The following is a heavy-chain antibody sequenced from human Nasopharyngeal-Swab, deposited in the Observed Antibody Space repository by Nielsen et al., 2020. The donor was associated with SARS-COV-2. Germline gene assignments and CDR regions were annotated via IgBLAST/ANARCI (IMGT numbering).Heavy chain of an antibody. V-gene: IGHV4-34*01. CDR1: GGSFSGYY. J-gene: IGHJ4*02. CDR2: INHSGST. CDR3: ARGRVGAKDY. D-gene: IGHD1-26*01. Sequence: GSLRLSCAVYGGSFSGYYWSWIRQPPGKGLEWIGEINHSGSTNYNPSLKSRVTISVDTSKNQFSLKLSSATAADTAVYYCARGRVGAKDYWGQGTLVTVSS.